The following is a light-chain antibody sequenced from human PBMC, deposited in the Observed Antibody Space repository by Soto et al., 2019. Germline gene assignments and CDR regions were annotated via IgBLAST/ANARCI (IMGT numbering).Light chain of an antibody. CDR2: DAS. J-gene: IGKJ4*01. CDR3: QQYNDWAPLT. CDR1: QTIRTN. V-gene: IGKV3-15*01. Sequence: EIVMTQSPATVSVAPGESVTLSSSASQTIRTNVAWYQQKPGQALRLLIYDASTRATGLASRFSASGSGTEFTLTISSLQSEDVATFYCQQYNDWAPLTFGGGTRLEI.